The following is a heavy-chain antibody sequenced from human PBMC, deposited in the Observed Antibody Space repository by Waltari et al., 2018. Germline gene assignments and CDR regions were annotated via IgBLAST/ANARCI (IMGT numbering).Heavy chain of an antibody. CDR2: IIPIFGTA. D-gene: IGHD4-17*01. V-gene: IGHV1-69*13. Sequence: QVQLVQSGAEVRPPGSSVKVSCKDSGGTLTSSGITWVRQAPGQGLEWVGGIIPIFGTANYAKRFQDRVTMTSDVSTSTAYMEMRSLRSDDTAVYYCARDVIRAHDDGIYVARGWFDLWGQGTLVTVSS. J-gene: IGHJ5*02. CDR3: ARDVIRAHDDGIYVARGWFDL. CDR1: GGTLTSSG.